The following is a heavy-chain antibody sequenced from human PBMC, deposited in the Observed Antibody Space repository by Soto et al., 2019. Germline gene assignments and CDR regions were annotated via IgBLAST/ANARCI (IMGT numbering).Heavy chain of an antibody. D-gene: IGHD2-2*01. CDR2: MDPSYSYT. CDR1: GYSFPTYW. Sequence: PGESLMLSCQGSGYSFPTYWISWLCQMPGKGLEWMGRMDPSYSYTNYSPSFPGHVTFSAEKSISTASLQWSSLKTSDTAMYYCVTTTLGSTSWYSHWGQGTLVTVSS. V-gene: IGHV5-10-1*01. J-gene: IGHJ4*02. CDR3: VTTTLGSTSWYSH.